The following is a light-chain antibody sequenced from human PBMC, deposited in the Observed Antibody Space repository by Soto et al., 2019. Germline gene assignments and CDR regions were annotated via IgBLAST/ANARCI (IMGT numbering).Light chain of an antibody. CDR2: DAS. J-gene: IGKJ2*01. Sequence: DIVVTQSPATLSASPGERVTLSCRASQFVSSRLAWYQQRPGQVPRLLIYDASTRATGVPARFSGSGSGTDFTLTISSLQSEDFAVYYCQHYNYWPYTFGQGTKVDIK. CDR1: QFVSSR. CDR3: QHYNYWPYT. V-gene: IGKV3-15*01.